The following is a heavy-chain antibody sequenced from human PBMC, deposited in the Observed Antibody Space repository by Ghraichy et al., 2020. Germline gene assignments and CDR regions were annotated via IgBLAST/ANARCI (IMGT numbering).Heavy chain of an antibody. CDR1: GYTLSGYH. V-gene: IGHV1-2*02. J-gene: IGHJ4*02. CDR2: INPNSGAT. CDR3: ARDGEDRVNFDY. Sequence: ASVKVSCKASGYTLSGYHIHWVRQAPGQGLEWVGWINPNSGATNYAQKFQGRLTVTRDTSINTAYMELSRLESDDTAVYYCARDGEDRVNFDYWGQGTLVTVSS. D-gene: IGHD3-10*01.